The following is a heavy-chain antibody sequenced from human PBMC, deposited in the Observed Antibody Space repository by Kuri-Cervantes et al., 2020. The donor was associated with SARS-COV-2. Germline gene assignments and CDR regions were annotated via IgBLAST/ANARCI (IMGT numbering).Heavy chain of an antibody. CDR1: GFTFSSYA. CDR3: ADLTEDFWSGYLGAH. Sequence: GESLKISCAASGFTFSSYAMSWVRQAPGKGLEWVSAISGSGGSTYYADSVKGRFTISRDNSKNTLYLQMNSLRAEDTAVYYCADLTEDFWSGYLGAHWGQGTLVTVSS. V-gene: IGHV3-23*01. CDR2: ISGSGGST. J-gene: IGHJ4*02. D-gene: IGHD3-3*01.